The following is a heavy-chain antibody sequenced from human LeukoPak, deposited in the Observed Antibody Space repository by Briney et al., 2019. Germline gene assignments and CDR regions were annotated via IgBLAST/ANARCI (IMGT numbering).Heavy chain of an antibody. V-gene: IGHV4-59*01. CDR1: GGSISSYY. CDR3: AREVGGTGYYFDY. CDR2: FSYSGST. Sequence: PSETLSLTCTVSGGSISSYYWSWIRQPPGKGPEWIGYFSYSGSTHYNPSLESRVTISIDTSKNHFSLKLTSVTAADTAVYYCAREVGGTGYYFDYWGQGSLVTVSS. J-gene: IGHJ4*02. D-gene: IGHD1-26*01.